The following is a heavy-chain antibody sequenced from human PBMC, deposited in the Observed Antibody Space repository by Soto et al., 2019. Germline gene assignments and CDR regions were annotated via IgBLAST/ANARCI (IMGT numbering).Heavy chain of an antibody. Sequence: QVQLVESGGGVVQPGRSLRLSCAASGFTFSSYGMHWVRQAPGKGLEWVAVISYDGSNKYHADSVKGRFTISRDNSKNTLYLQMNSLRAEDTAVYYCAKAGVSWATVTYFDYWGQGTLVTVSS. CDR2: ISYDGSNK. CDR1: GFTFSSYG. V-gene: IGHV3-30*18. D-gene: IGHD4-17*01. J-gene: IGHJ4*02. CDR3: AKAGVSWATVTYFDY.